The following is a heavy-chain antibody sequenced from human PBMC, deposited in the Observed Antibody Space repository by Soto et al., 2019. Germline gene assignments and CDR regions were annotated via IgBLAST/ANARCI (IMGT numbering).Heavy chain of an antibody. V-gene: IGHV3-33*01. J-gene: IGHJ2*01. Sequence: VAAIWYDGSKIFYGDSVRGRFTISRDNSMKTLFLQLDGLRAEDTAVYYCATPRGGCSGTWCPYWYFDIWGRGTLVTVSS. D-gene: IGHD2-2*01. CDR2: IWYDGSKI. CDR3: ATPRGGCSGTWCPYWYFDI.